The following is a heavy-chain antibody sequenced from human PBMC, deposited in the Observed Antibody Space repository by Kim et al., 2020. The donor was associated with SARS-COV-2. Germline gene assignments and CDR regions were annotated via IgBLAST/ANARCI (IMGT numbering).Heavy chain of an antibody. CDR3: ARAPGSKTDYFDY. CDR1: GGSISSSNW. J-gene: IGHJ4*02. CDR2: IYHSGST. V-gene: IGHV4-4*02. Sequence: SETLSLTCAVSGGSISSSNWWSWVRQPPGKGLEWIGEIYHSGSTNYNPSLKSRVTISVDKSKNQFSLKLSSVTAADTAVYYCARAPGSKTDYFDYWGQGTLVTVSS. D-gene: IGHD3-10*01.